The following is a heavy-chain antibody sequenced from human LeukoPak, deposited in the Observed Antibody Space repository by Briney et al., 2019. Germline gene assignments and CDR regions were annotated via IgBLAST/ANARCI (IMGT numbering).Heavy chain of an antibody. J-gene: IGHJ4*02. CDR1: GYTFTGYY. CDR2: VNTNTGNP. CDR3: ASGPYSSGWYKLN. V-gene: IGHV7-4-1*02. Sequence: ASVKVSCKASGYTFTGYYMHWVRQAPGQGLEWMGWVNTNTGNPTYAQGFTGRFVFSLDTSVSTAYLQISSLKAEDTAVYYCASGPYSSGWYKLNWGQGTLVTVSS. D-gene: IGHD6-19*01.